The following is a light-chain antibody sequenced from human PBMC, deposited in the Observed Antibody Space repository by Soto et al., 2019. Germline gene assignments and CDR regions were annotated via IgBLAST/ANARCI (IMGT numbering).Light chain of an antibody. Sequence: QSALTQPPSASGSPGQSVSMSCTGTSTSVGDYDYVAWYQQHPGKAPKLLIYEVRKRPSGVPDRFSGSKSGNTASLTVSGLQAEDEAEYDCSSYAGTNNWVFGGGTQLTVL. CDR3: SSYAGTNNWV. J-gene: IGLJ3*02. CDR1: STSVGDYDY. CDR2: EVR. V-gene: IGLV2-8*01.